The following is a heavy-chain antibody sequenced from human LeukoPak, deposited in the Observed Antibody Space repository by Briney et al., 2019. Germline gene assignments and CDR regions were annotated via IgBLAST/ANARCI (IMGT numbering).Heavy chain of an antibody. V-gene: IGHV3-30*03. CDR1: GFTFSSYG. CDR3: AREGLANDY. D-gene: IGHD5-12*01. Sequence: GGSLRLSCAASGFTFSSYGMHWVRQAPGKGLEWVAAISNDGSNNYYADSVKGRFTISRDNAKNSLYLQMNSLRAEDTAVYYCAREGLANDYWGQGTLVTVSS. CDR2: ISNDGSNN. J-gene: IGHJ4*02.